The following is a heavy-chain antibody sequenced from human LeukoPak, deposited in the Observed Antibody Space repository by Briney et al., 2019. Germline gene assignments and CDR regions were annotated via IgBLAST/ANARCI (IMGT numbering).Heavy chain of an antibody. CDR3: SRHEHKAVAGDT. V-gene: IGHV4-39*01. CDR2: IYYSGKT. J-gene: IGHJ5*02. CDR1: GGSISRSQYY. D-gene: IGHD6-19*01. Sequence: SETLSLTCTVSGGSISRSQYYWAWTRQPPEKGLEWIGTIYYSGKTFYNPSLKSRVTISIDTSTNQFSLNLNSVTAADTSLYYCSRHEHKAVAGDTWGQGILVTVSS.